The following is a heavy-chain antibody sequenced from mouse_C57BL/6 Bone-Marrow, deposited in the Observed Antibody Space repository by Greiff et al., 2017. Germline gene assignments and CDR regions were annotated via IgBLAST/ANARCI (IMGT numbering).Heavy chain of an antibody. CDR3: ARSGGYGWFAY. Sequence: QVQLQQSGAELVRPGASVKLSCKASGYTFTDYYINWVKQRPGQGLEWIARIYPGSGNTYYNEKFKGKATLTAEKSSSTAYMQLSSLTSEDSAVYFCARSGGYGWFAYWGQGTLVTVSA. V-gene: IGHV1-76*01. J-gene: IGHJ3*01. CDR1: GYTFTDYY. CDR2: IYPGSGNT. D-gene: IGHD2-2*01.